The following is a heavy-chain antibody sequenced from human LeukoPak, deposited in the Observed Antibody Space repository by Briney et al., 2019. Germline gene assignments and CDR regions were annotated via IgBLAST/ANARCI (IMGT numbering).Heavy chain of an antibody. CDR3: ARGYVSGSGGSLFDY. CDR2: IIPIFGTA. Sequence: SVKVSCKASGGTFSSYAISWVRQAPGQGLEWMGGIIPIFGTANYAQKFQGRVTITADDSTSTAYMELSSLRSEDTAVYYCARGYVSGSGGSLFDYWGQGTLVTVSS. CDR1: GGTFSSYA. V-gene: IGHV1-69*13. D-gene: IGHD2-15*01. J-gene: IGHJ4*02.